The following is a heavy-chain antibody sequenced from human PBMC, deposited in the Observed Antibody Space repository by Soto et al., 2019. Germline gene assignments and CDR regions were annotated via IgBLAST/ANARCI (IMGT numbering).Heavy chain of an antibody. CDR3: ARAYGDYVLWFDP. V-gene: IGHV4-30-2*01. Sequence: QLQLQESGSGLVKPSQTLSLTCAVSGGSISSGGYSWSWIRQPPGKGLEWIGYIYHSGSTYYNPSLKSRGTISVDRSKNQFSLKLSSVTAADTAVYYCARAYGDYVLWFDPWGQGTLVTVSS. D-gene: IGHD4-17*01. CDR2: IYHSGST. J-gene: IGHJ5*02. CDR1: GGSISSGGYS.